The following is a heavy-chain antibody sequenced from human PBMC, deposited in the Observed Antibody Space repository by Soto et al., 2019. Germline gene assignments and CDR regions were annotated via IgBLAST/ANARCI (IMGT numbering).Heavy chain of an antibody. V-gene: IGHV3-23*01. Sequence: EVQLLESGGGLVQPGGSLRLSCAASGFTFSSYAMSWVRQAPGKGLEWVSAISGSGGSTYYADSVKGRFTISRDNSKNTLYLQMNSLRAEDTAVYYCAEIAALGSRGAYYYYYGMDVWGQGSTVTVSS. CDR2: ISGSGGST. CDR1: GFTFSSYA. CDR3: AEIAALGSRGAYYYYYGMDV. J-gene: IGHJ6*02. D-gene: IGHD6-25*01.